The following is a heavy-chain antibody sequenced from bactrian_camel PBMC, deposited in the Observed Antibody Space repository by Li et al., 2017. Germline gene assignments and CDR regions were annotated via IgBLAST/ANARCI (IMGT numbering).Heavy chain of an antibody. CDR3: AADGGPVGLLECFTT. CDR1: EYTESSCE. J-gene: IGHJ4*01. Sequence: VESGGGVVQAGGSLRLACAASEYTESSCEMGWYRQAPGEERELLPHILSDGTTYYHNSVKGRFTISQDNAKNTVYLQMNSLKPEDTAKYYCAADGGPVGLLECFTTRGQGTQVTVS. D-gene: IGHD2*01. CDR2: ILSDGTT. V-gene: IGHV3S53*01.